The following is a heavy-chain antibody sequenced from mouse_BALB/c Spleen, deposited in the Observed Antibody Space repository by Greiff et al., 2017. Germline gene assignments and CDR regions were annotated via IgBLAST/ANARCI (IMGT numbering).Heavy chain of an antibody. CDR2: IYPGNVNT. CDR1: GYTFTSYY. J-gene: IGHJ2*01. CDR3: ARGVTTATFDY. D-gene: IGHD1-2*01. V-gene: IGHV1S56*01. Sequence: VQLQQSGPELVKPGASVRISCKASGYTFTSYYIHWVKQRPGQGLEWIGWIYPGNVNTKYNEKFKGKATLTADKSSSTAYMQLSSLTSEDSAVYFCARGVTTATFDYWGQGTTLTVSS.